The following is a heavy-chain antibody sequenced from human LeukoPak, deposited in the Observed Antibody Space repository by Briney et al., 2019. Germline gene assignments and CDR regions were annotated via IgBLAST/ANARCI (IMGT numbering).Heavy chain of an antibody. D-gene: IGHD3-9*01. Sequence: SETLSLTCTVSGGSISSYYWSWIRQPPGKGLEWIGYIYYSGSTNYNPSLKSRVTISVDTSKNQFSLKMTSVTAADTATYYCARGSFTDILTYYFDYWGRGTLVTVSS. CDR1: GGSISSYY. J-gene: IGHJ4*02. V-gene: IGHV4-59*12. CDR2: IYYSGST. CDR3: ARGSFTDILTYYFDY.